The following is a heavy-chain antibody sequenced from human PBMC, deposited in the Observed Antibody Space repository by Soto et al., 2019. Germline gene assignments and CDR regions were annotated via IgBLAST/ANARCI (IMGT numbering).Heavy chain of an antibody. D-gene: IGHD6-13*01. Sequence: EMQLVESGGGLVQPGGSLRLSCAASGFTFSSYWMTWVRQAPGKGLAWVANIKQDGSEKHYVDSVKGRFTISRDNAKNSLYLQMDSLRGEDTAVYYWARVRQQLVREQAFDVWGQGTMVTVAS. V-gene: IGHV3-7*01. CDR1: GFTFSSYW. J-gene: IGHJ3*01. CDR3: ARVRQQLVREQAFDV. CDR2: IKQDGSEK.